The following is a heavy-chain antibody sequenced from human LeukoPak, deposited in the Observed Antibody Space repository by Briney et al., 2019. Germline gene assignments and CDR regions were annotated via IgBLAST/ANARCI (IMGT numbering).Heavy chain of an antibody. V-gene: IGHV3-13*01. D-gene: IGHD1-26*01. J-gene: IGHJ4*02. CDR3: ARGHLGAPYYFDY. CDR2: IGIGGDT. Sequence: PGGSLRLSCAASGFNFNDFDMHWVRQGTGKGLEWVSAIGIGGDTHYSGSVKGRFTISRENAKNSLFLQMNSLRAGDTAVYYCARGHLGAPYYFDYWGQGTLVTVSS. CDR1: GFNFNDFD.